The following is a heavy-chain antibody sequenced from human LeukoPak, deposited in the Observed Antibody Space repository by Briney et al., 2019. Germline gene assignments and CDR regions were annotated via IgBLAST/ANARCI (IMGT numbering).Heavy chain of an antibody. V-gene: IGHV5-51*01. CDR3: ARLGSVAAPYNWFDP. D-gene: IGHD6-6*01. CDR2: IYPGDSDT. J-gene: IGHJ5*02. CDR1: GYSFTSYW. Sequence: GESLKISCKGSGYSFTSYWIGWVRQMPGKGLEWMGIIYPGDSDTRYSPSFQGQVTISADKSISTAYLQWSSLKASDTAMYYCARLGSVAAPYNWFDPWGQGTLVTVSS.